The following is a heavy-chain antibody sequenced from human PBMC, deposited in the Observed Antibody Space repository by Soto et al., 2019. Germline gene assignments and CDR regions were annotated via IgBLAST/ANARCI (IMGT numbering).Heavy chain of an antibody. CDR2: IYPGDSDT. CDR1: GYSFSSHW. J-gene: IGHJ6*02. D-gene: IGHD1-26*01. V-gene: IGHV5-51*01. CDR3: ATTIVGATVVDTYYYYGMDV. Sequence: GESLKISCKGSGYSFSSHWIGWVRQMPGKGLDWMGIIYPGDSDTRYSPSFLGQVTISADKSISTAYLQWSSLKASDTAMYYCATTIVGATVVDTYYYYGMDVWGQGTTVTAP.